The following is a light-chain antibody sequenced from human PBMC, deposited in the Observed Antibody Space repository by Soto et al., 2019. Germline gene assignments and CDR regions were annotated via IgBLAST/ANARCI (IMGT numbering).Light chain of an antibody. CDR1: QSVSSSY. CDR3: QQYGSSPRT. J-gene: IGKJ1*01. Sequence: EIVLTQSPGTLSLSPGERATLSCRASQSVSSSYLAWHQQKPGQAPRLLIYGASSRATGIPDRFSGSGSGTDFTLTISRLEPEDFAVYYCQQYGSSPRTFGQGTKVDIK. CDR2: GAS. V-gene: IGKV3-20*01.